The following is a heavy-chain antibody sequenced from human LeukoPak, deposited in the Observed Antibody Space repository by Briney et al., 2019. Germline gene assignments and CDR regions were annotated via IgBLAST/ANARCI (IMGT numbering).Heavy chain of an antibody. Sequence: PGGSLRLSCAASGFTFSGYSMSWVRQAPGKGPEWVSDISTSSSYIYSVDSVKGRFTISRDNAKNSLYLQMNSLRAEDTAVYYCARDINWNYVRAFDIWGQGTMVTVSS. D-gene: IGHD1-7*01. CDR2: ISTSSSYI. V-gene: IGHV3-21*05. J-gene: IGHJ3*02. CDR1: GFTFSGYS. CDR3: ARDINWNYVRAFDI.